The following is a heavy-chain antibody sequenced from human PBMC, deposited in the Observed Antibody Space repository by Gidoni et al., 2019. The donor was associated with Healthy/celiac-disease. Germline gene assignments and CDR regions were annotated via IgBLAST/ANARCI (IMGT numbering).Heavy chain of an antibody. D-gene: IGHD3-22*01. CDR3: ARGPYYYDSSGVHWFDP. CDR1: GGSFSGYY. J-gene: IGHJ5*02. V-gene: IGHV4-34*01. Sequence: QVQLQQWGAGLLKPSETLSLTCAVYGGSFSGYYWSWIRQPPGKGLEWIGEINHSASTNYNPSLKSRVTISVDTSKNQFSLKLSSVTAADTAVYYCARGPYYYDSSGVHWFDPWGQGTLVTVSS. CDR2: INHSAST.